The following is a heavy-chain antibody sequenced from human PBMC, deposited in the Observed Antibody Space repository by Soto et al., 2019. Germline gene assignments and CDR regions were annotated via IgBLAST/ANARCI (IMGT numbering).Heavy chain of an antibody. V-gene: IGHV1-69*01. D-gene: IGHD6-13*01. CDR3: AVDYSSTTLTWFDP. CDR2: IIPTFGTA. Sequence: DLEQSGAEVRKAGSSVKVSCKASGDTLKKYVISWVRQAPGQGLEWLGGIIPTFGTANYAQKFQDRVTITADDSTNTAYMELTSLTSADTAVYYCAVDYSSTTLTWFDPWGQGTLVTVSS. J-gene: IGHJ5*02. CDR1: GDTLKKYV.